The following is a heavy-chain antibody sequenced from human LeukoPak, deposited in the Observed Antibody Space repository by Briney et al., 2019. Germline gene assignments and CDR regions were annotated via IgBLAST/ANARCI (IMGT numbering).Heavy chain of an antibody. CDR3: AKLKGVDYDFWSGLIGY. CDR2: ISGSGGST. Sequence: GRSLRLSCAASGFSFSSYGMHWVRQAPGKGLEWVSGISGSGGSTYYADSVKGRFTISRDNSKNTLYLQMNSLRAEATAVYYCAKLKGVDYDFWSGLIGYWGQGTLVTVSS. D-gene: IGHD3-3*01. J-gene: IGHJ4*02. CDR1: GFSFSSYG. V-gene: IGHV3-23*01.